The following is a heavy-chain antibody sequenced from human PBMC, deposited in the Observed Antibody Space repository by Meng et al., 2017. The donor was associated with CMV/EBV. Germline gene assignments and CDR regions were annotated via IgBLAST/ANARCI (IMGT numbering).Heavy chain of an antibody. CDR2: INHSGST. V-gene: IGHV4-34*01. J-gene: IGHJ5*02. D-gene: IGHD3-16*01. CDR3: ARVGVGYDSAFDP. Sequence: SETLSLTCAVYGGSFSGYYWSWIRQPPGKGLEWIGEINHSGSTNYNPSLKSRVTISVDTSKNQFSLKLSSVTAADTAVYYCARVGVGYDSAFDPWGQGTLVTVSS. CDR1: GGSFSGYY.